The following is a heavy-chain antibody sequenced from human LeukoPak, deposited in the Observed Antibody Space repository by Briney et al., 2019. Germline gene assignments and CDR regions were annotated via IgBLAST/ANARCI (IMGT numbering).Heavy chain of an antibody. V-gene: IGHV3-74*01. CDR2: MNGDGTST. J-gene: IGHJ4*02. CDR1: GFTFSTYW. D-gene: IGHD3-3*01. CDR3: AKARRYDFWSGYEAFDF. Sequence: GGSLRLSCAASGFTFSTYWMHWFRQAPGEGLVWVSRMNGDGTSTAYADSVKGRFTISRDSSKNTLFLQMDSLRAEDTAAYYCAKARRYDFWSGYEAFDFWGQGTLVTVSS.